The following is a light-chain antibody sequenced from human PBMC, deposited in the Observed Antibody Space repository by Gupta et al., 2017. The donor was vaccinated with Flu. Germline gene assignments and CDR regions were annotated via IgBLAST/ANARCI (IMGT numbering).Light chain of an antibody. J-gene: IGKJ4*01. Sequence: AIQMTQSPSSLSAFVGDRVTITCRASQDIRNTLCWYKQKPGKAPKPLLYTASTLQSGVPSRLSGSGSGRDFTLTISSLQPADFATYYCLHDYNYPLTFGGGTKVEIK. CDR3: LHDYNYPLT. CDR2: TAS. V-gene: IGKV1-6*01. CDR1: QDIRNT.